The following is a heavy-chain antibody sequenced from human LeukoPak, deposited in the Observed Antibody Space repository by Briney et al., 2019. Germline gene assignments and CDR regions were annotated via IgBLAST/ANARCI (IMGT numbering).Heavy chain of an antibody. Sequence: PGGSLRLSCAASGFTFSSYSMNWVRQAPGKGLEWVSSISGSSSYIYYADSVKGRFTISRDNAKNSLYLQMNSLRAEDTAVYYCARSYCGGDCPPGDDAIDIWGQGTMVTVSS. CDR1: GFTFSSYS. J-gene: IGHJ3*02. V-gene: IGHV3-21*01. D-gene: IGHD2-21*02. CDR2: ISGSSSYI. CDR3: ARSYCGGDCPPGDDAIDI.